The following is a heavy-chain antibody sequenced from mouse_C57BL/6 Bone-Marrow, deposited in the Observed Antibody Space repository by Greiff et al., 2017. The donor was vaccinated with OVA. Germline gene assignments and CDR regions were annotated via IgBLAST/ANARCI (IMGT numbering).Heavy chain of an antibody. CDR3: ARSQGSTVVATDY. V-gene: IGHV1-42*01. Sequence: VQLKESGPELVKPGASVKISCKASGYSFTGYYMNWVKQSPEKSLEWIGEINPSTGGTTYNQKFKAKATLTVDKSSSTAYMQLKSLTSEDSAVYYCARSQGSTVVATDYWGQGTTLTVSS. CDR1: GYSFTGYY. CDR2: INPSTGGT. D-gene: IGHD1-1*01. J-gene: IGHJ2*01.